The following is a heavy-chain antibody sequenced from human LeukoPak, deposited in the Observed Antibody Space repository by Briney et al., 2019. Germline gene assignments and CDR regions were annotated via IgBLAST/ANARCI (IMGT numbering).Heavy chain of an antibody. D-gene: IGHD3-10*01. J-gene: IGHJ4*02. Sequence: GGSLRLSCAASGCTFRNYAMSWVRQPPGKGLEWISAVSGSGDRTYYAGSVKGRFTISRDNSKNIVYLRMNSLRAEDTAVYFCANSRGYGSGNLWGQGTLVTVSS. CDR2: VSGSGDRT. V-gene: IGHV3-23*01. CDR3: ANSRGYGSGNL. CDR1: GCTFRNYA.